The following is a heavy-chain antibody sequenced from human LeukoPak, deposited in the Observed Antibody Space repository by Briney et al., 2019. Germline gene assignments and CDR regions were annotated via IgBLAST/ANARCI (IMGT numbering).Heavy chain of an antibody. D-gene: IGHD6-19*01. Sequence: GGSLRLSCAASRFTFSSYAMSWVRQAPGKGLEWVSAISGSGGSTYYADSVKGRFTISRDNSKNTLYLQMNSLRAEDTAVYYCAKRGGSYSSGWYDDYWGQGTLVTVSS. CDR2: ISGSGGST. V-gene: IGHV3-23*01. CDR1: RFTFSSYA. CDR3: AKRGGSYSSGWYDDY. J-gene: IGHJ4*02.